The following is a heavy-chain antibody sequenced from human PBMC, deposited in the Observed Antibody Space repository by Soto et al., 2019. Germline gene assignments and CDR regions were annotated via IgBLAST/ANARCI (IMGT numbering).Heavy chain of an antibody. D-gene: IGHD3-3*01. V-gene: IGHV3-15*07. CDR3: TTMGPIYDFWSGYSSPWGY. CDR1: GFTFSNAW. Sequence: GGSLRLSCAASGFTFSNAWMNWVRQAPGKGLEWVGRIKSKTDGGTTDYAAPVKGRFTISRDDSKNTLFLQMNSLKTEDTAVYFCTTMGPIYDFWSGYSSPWGYWGQGTLVTVSS. J-gene: IGHJ4*02. CDR2: IKSKTDGGTT.